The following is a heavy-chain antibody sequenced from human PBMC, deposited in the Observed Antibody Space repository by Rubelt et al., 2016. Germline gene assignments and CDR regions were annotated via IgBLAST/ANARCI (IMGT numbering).Heavy chain of an antibody. V-gene: IGHV4-31*03. D-gene: IGHD4-11*01. CDR2: IYYSGST. J-gene: IGHJ4*02. CDR3: ARRVRATVTTGDYFDY. Sequence: QVQLQESGPGLVKPSQTLSLTCTVSGGSISSGGYYWSWIRQHPGKGLEWIGYIYYSGSTNYNPSRKVRVTISGDTSKNQFSLKLSSVTAADTAVYYCARRVRATVTTGDYFDYWGQGTLVTVSS. CDR1: GGSISSGGYY.